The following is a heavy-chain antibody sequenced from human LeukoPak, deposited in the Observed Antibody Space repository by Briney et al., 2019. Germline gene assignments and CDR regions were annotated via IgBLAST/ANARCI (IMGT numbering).Heavy chain of an antibody. CDR3: VRGYHSFDL. CDR2: ISGGGGST. J-gene: IGHJ4*02. CDR1: GFTFTSYS. D-gene: IGHD2-2*01. Sequence: GGSLRLSCAASGFTFTSYSMNWVRQAPGKGLEWVSTISGGGGSTYYADSVKGRFTISRDNSKNTLYLQVNSLRAEDTAVYYCVRGYHSFDLWGQGTLVTVSS. V-gene: IGHV3-23*01.